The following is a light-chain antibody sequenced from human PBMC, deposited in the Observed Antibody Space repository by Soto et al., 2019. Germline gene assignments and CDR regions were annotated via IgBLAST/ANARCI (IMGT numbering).Light chain of an antibody. J-gene: IGKJ2*01. CDR3: QQYNSWPPRYT. CDR1: QDVNTN. V-gene: IGKV3-15*01. Sequence: EIVMTQSPATLSVSPGERATLSCRASQDVNTNLAWYQQIPGQAPRLLIYGASTRATGIPARFGGGGSGTEFTLTISSLQCEDFAVYYCQQYNSWPPRYTFGQGTKLEIK. CDR2: GAS.